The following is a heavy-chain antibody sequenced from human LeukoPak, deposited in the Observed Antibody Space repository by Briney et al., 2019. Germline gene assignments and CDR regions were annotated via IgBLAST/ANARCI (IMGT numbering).Heavy chain of an antibody. CDR1: GITLNNYG. J-gene: IGHJ4*02. Sequence: GGSLRLSCAVSGITLNNYGMTWVRQAPGKGLEWVAGISDRGGSTKYADSVKGRFTISRDNPKNTLYLQMNSLRAGDTAVYFCAKRGVVVRVILVGFHKEAYYFESWGQGALVTVSS. CDR3: AKRGVVVRVILVGFHKEAYYFES. CDR2: ISDRGGST. D-gene: IGHD3-10*01. V-gene: IGHV3-23*01.